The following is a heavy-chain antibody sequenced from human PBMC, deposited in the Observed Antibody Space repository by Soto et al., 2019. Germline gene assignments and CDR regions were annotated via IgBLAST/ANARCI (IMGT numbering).Heavy chain of an antibody. CDR3: ARLVVTASTDVFDI. CDR2: IYYSGST. D-gene: IGHD2-21*02. Sequence: KTSETLSLTCTVSGGSISSGDYYWSWIRQPPGKGLEWIGYIYYSGSTYYNPSLKSRVTISVDTSKNQFSLRLSSVTAADTAVYYCARLVVTASTDVFDIWGQGTMVTVSS. J-gene: IGHJ3*02. CDR1: GGSISSGDYY. V-gene: IGHV4-30-4*01.